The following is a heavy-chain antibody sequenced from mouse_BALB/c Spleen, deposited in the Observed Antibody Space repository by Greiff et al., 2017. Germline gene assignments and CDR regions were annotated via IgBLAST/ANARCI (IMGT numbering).Heavy chain of an antibody. CDR1: GFNIKDTY. CDR3: ARFDGYPYYAMDY. Sequence: EVHLVESGAELVKPGASVKLSCTASGFNIKDTYMHWVKQRPEQGLEWIGRIDPANGNTKYDPKFQGKATITADTSSNTAYLQLSSLTSEDTAVYYCARFDGYPYYAMDYWGQGTSVTVSS. J-gene: IGHJ4*01. CDR2: IDPANGNT. D-gene: IGHD2-3*01. V-gene: IGHV14-3*02.